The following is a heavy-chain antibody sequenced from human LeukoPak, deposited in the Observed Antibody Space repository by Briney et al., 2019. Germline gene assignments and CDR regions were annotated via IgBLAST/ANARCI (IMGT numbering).Heavy chain of an antibody. Sequence: ASVKVSCKTSEYTFTGYYMHWVRQAPGHGLEWMGRINPNSGGTNYAQKFQGRVTISVDTSKNQFSLKLSSVTAADTAVYYCARERGCSGGSCGGVDYWGQGTLVTVSS. D-gene: IGHD2-15*01. CDR1: EYTFTGYY. CDR2: INPNSGGT. CDR3: ARERGCSGGSCGGVDY. V-gene: IGHV1-2*06. J-gene: IGHJ4*02.